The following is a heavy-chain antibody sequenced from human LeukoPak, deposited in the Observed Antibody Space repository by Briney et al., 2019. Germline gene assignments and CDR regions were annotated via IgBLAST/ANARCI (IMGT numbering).Heavy chain of an antibody. CDR1: GGSFSGYY. CDR2: INHSGST. D-gene: IGHD6-6*01. V-gene: IGHV4-34*01. CDR3: ARGTKSSIAARRWFDP. J-gene: IGHJ5*02. Sequence: SETLSLTCAVYGGSFSGYYWTWIRQPPGKGLEWIGEINHSGSTNYNPSLKSRVTISVDTSKNQFSLKLSSVTAADTAVYYCARGTKSSIAARRWFDPWGQGTLVTVSS.